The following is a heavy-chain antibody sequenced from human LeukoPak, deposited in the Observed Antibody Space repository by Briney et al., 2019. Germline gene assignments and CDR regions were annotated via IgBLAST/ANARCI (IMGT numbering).Heavy chain of an antibody. J-gene: IGHJ5*02. CDR3: ARSGVVVASGWFDP. CDR1: GYSFTSYW. D-gene: IGHD2-2*01. CDR2: IYPGDSDT. V-gene: IGHV5-51*01. Sequence: GESLKISCKDSGYSFTSYWIGWVRQMPGKGLEWMGIIYPGDSDTRYSPSFQGQVTITADKSISTAYLQWSSLKASDTAMYYGARSGVVVASGWFDPWGQGTLVTVSS.